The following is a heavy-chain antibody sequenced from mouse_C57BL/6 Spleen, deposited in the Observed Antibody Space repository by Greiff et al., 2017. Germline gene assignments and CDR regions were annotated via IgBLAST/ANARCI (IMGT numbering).Heavy chain of an antibody. CDR1: GFTFSSYA. CDR2: ISSGGDYI. D-gene: IGHD2-4*01. V-gene: IGHV5-9-1*02. Sequence: EVQRVESGEGLVKPGGSLKLSCAASGFTFSSYAMSWVRQTPEKRLEWVAYISSGGDYIYYADTVKGRFTISRDNARNTLYLQMSSLKAEDTAMYYCTRDDDYANWFADWGQGTLVTVSA. J-gene: IGHJ3*01. CDR3: TRDDDYANWFAD.